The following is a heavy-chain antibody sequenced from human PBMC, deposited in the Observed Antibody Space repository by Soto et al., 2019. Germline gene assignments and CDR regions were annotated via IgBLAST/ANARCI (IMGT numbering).Heavy chain of an antibody. V-gene: IGHV5-51*01. J-gene: IGHJ4*02. CDR3: TFRPVTGVVRFDS. Sequence: PGESLKISCKGSGYSFTSYWIGWVRQIPGKGLEWMGIIYPGDSDTKYNPSLKSRVTISVDTSKSQFSLKLSSVTAADTAVYYCTFRPVTGVVRFDSWGQGTLVTVSS. CDR2: IYPGDSDT. D-gene: IGHD6-19*01. CDR1: GYSFTSYW.